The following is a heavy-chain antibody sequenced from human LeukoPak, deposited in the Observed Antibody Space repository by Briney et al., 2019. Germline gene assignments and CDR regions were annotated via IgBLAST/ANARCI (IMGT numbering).Heavy chain of an antibody. D-gene: IGHD6-19*01. CDR3: ARDFPGVPVTGTRPLDY. V-gene: IGHV3-53*01. J-gene: IGHJ4*02. CDR2: IYSGGST. Sequence: GGSLRLSCAASGFTVSSNYMSWVRQAPGKGLEWVSVIYSGGSTYYADSVKGRFTISRGNSKNTLYLQMSSLRAEDTAVYYCARDFPGVPVTGTRPLDYWGQGALVTVSS. CDR1: GFTVSSNY.